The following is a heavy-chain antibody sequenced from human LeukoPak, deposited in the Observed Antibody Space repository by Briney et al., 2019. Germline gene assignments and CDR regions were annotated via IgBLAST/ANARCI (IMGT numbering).Heavy chain of an antibody. V-gene: IGHV4-59*08. CDR3: ARRAHSGSWYYFDY. CDR1: VDSIRRYY. J-gene: IGHJ4*02. Sequence: PSETLSLTCTVSVDSIRRYYSSWIRHPPGKGLEWSGYIYYTGSTNYNPSLKSRVTISVDTSKNQFSLRLSSVTAADTAVYYCARRAHSGSWYYFDYWGPGTLVTVSS. D-gene: IGHD6-13*01. CDR2: IYYTGST.